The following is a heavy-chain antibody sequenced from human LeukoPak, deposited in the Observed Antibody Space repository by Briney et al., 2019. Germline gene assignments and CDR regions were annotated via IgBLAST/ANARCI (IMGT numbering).Heavy chain of an antibody. CDR3: ARVDRPYSSSVGY. CDR1: GYTFTGYY. J-gene: IGHJ4*02. D-gene: IGHD6-19*01. V-gene: IGHV1-2*02. CDR2: INPNTGGT. Sequence: ASVKVSCKASGYTFTGYYIHWVRQAPGEGLGWMGWINPNTGGTNYAQKFQGRVTMTRDTSISTAYMELSRLRSDDTAVYYCARVDRPYSSSVGYWGQGTLVTVSS.